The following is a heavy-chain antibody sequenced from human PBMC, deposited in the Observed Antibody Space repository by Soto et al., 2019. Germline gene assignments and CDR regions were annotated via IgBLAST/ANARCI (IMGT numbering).Heavy chain of an antibody. CDR3: AKSHSSSWYYFDY. Sequence: PGGSLRLSCAASGFTFSSYAMSWVRQAPGKGLEWVSAISGSGGSTYYADSVKGRFAISRDNSKNTLYLQMNSLRAEDTAVYYCAKSHSSSWYYFDYWGQGALVTVSS. V-gene: IGHV3-23*01. CDR2: ISGSGGST. CDR1: GFTFSSYA. J-gene: IGHJ4*02. D-gene: IGHD6-13*01.